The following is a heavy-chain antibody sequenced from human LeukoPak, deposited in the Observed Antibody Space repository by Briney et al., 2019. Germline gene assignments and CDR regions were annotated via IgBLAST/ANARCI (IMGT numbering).Heavy chain of an antibody. Sequence: GGSLRLSCAASGFTFSSYTMTWVRQAPGKGLEWVSSISSSSSYIYYADSVKGRFTISRDNAKNSLYLQMNSLRAEDTAVYYCARAGVETGVDAFDIWGQGTMVTVSS. D-gene: IGHD7-27*01. CDR3: ARAGVETGVDAFDI. CDR2: ISSSSSYI. V-gene: IGHV3-21*01. J-gene: IGHJ3*02. CDR1: GFTFSSYT.